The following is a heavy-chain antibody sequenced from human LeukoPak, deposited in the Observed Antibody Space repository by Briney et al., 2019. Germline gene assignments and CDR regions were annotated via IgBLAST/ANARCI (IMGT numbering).Heavy chain of an antibody. V-gene: IGHV3-7*05. CDR1: RLSFSNYW. J-gene: IGHJ4*02. Sequence: GGSLRLSCAASRLSFSNYWMSWVRQAPGKGLEWLANIKLDGSEKYYVDSVKGRFTISRDNAKNSLYLQMNSLRAEETAVYYCARIGGYFDYWGQGTLVTVSS. CDR3: ARIGGYFDY. CDR2: IKLDGSEK. D-gene: IGHD4-23*01.